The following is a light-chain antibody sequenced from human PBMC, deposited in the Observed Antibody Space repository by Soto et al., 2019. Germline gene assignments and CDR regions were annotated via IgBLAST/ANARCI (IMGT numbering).Light chain of an antibody. Sequence: QSALTQPPSASGSPGQSVTISCTGTSSDIGGYNYVSWYQHHPGKAPKVMIYEVSKRPSGVPDRFSGSKSGNTASLTVSGLQPEDEADSYCSSYAGSNNLGVFGGGTKLPVL. J-gene: IGLJ3*02. CDR1: SSDIGGYNY. CDR2: EVS. V-gene: IGLV2-8*01. CDR3: SSYAGSNNLGV.